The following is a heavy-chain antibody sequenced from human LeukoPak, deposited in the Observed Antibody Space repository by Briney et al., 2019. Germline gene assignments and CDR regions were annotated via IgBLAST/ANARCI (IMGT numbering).Heavy chain of an antibody. Sequence: PGGSLRLSCAASGFTFRTYWMSWVRQAPGKGLEWVSAISGSGGSTYYADSVKGRFTISRDNSKNTLYLQMNSLRAEDTAVYYCAKGDSSGNFDYWGQGTLVTVSS. CDR2: ISGSGGST. V-gene: IGHV3-23*01. J-gene: IGHJ4*02. D-gene: IGHD3-22*01. CDR3: AKGDSSGNFDY. CDR1: GFTFRTYW.